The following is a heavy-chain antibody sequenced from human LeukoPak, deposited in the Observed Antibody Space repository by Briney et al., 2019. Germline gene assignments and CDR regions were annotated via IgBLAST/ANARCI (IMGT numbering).Heavy chain of an antibody. CDR2: IYTSGST. J-gene: IGHJ4*02. V-gene: IGHV4-4*07. CDR1: GCSISSYY. Sequence: SETLSLTCTASGCSISSYYWSWIRQPAGKGLEWIGRIYTSGSTNYNPTLKSRVTMSVDTSKNQFALEQSSVNAADTAGYYCARTGSKNTFDYWGQGTMVTVSS. CDR3: ARTGSKNTFDY.